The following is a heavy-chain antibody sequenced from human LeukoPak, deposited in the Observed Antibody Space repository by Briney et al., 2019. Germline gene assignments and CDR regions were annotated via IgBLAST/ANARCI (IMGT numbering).Heavy chain of an antibody. D-gene: IGHD2-8*02. Sequence: PGGSLRLSCAASGFTFSGSAMHWVRQASGKGLEWVGRIRSKVNSYATAYAASVKGRFTISRDDSKNTAYLQMNSLKIEDTAVYYCTSAGTGDYWGQGALVTVSS. V-gene: IGHV3-73*01. CDR1: GFTFSGSA. CDR2: IRSKVNSYAT. J-gene: IGHJ4*02. CDR3: TSAGTGDY.